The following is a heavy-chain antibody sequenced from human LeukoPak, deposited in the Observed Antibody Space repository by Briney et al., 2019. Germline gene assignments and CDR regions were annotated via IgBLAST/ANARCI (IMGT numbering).Heavy chain of an antibody. Sequence: GSLRLSCAASGFTFSSYNMDWVRQAPGKGLEWVSFIDSSSRYIYQADSVKGRFTISRDNAKSSVFLQMNSLRAEDTAVYYCARVGGHCTSTSCPPPDYWGQGTLVTVSS. D-gene: IGHD2-2*01. J-gene: IGHJ4*02. CDR1: GFTFSSYN. CDR2: IDSSSRYI. V-gene: IGHV3-21*01. CDR3: ARVGGHCTSTSCPPPDY.